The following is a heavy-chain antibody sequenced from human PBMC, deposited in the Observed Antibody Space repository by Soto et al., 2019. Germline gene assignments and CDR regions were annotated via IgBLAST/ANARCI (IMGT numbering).Heavy chain of an antibody. J-gene: IGHJ4*02. V-gene: IGHV4-31*03. CDR3: ARGRTSSPTPGDY. CDR2: IYYSGST. CDR1: GGSISSGGYY. Sequence: QVQLQESGPGLVKPSQTLSLTCTVSGGSISSGGYYWSWIRQHPGKGLEWIGYIYYSGSTYYNPSLKSRVTISVDTSKDQFSLKLSSVTAGDKAVYYRARGRTSSPTPGDYWGQGTLVTVSS. D-gene: IGHD2-2*01.